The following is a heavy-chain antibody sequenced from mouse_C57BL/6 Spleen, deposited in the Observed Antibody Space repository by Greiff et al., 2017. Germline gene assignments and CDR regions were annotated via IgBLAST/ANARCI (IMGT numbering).Heavy chain of an antibody. CDR1: GFTFSDYG. V-gene: IGHV5-17*01. CDR3: ARGLRWHYYAMDY. J-gene: IGHJ4*01. D-gene: IGHD2-2*01. Sequence: EVQLVESGGGLVKPGGSLKLSCAASGFTFSDYGMHWVRQAPEKGLEWVAYISSGSSTNNYAYTVKGRFTISRDNAKNTLFLQMTSLRSEDTAMYYCARGLRWHYYAMDYWGQGTSVTVSS. CDR2: ISSGSSTN.